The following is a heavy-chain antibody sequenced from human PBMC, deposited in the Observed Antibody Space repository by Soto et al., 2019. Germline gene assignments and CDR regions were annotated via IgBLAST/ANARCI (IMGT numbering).Heavy chain of an antibody. J-gene: IGHJ4*02. Sequence: EVQLVETGGGLIQPGGSLRLSCAASGFTVSTNYMSWVRQAPGKGLEWVSVXXXXGSTYYADSVKGRFTISRDNSKNTXXXXXXXXXXXXXXXXXXXXXXXXXXXXDYWGQGTLVTVSS. CDR1: GFTVSTNY. CDR3: XXXXXXXXXXDY. CDR2: XXXXGST. V-gene: IGHV3-53*02.